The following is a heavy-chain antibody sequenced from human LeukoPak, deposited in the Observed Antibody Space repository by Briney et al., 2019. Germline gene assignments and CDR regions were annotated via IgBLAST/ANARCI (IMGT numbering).Heavy chain of an antibody. D-gene: IGHD3-3*01. CDR1: GGSISNRSYY. CDR2: IYYSGST. V-gene: IGHV4-39*01. J-gene: IGHJ4*02. CDR3: ARGLTIFGVVIPFDY. Sequence: PSETLSLTCTDSGGSISNRSYYWAWIRQPPGKGLEWIGSIYYSGSTYYNPSLKRRLTISVDTSKSQFSLKLSSVTAADTAVYYCARGLTIFGVVIPFDYWGQGTLVTVSS.